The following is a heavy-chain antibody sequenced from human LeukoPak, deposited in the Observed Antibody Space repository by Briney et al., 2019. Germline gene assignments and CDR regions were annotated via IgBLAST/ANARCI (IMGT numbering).Heavy chain of an antibody. Sequence: ASVKVSCKAFGYTFTTYGISWVRQAPGQGLEWMEWIDAYSGNTNYVQRFQGRVTMTTDTSTSTAYMELRSLRSDDTAVYYCARDRPGDEAFDIWGQGTTVTVSS. CDR2: IDAYSGNT. J-gene: IGHJ3*02. V-gene: IGHV1-18*01. CDR3: ARDRPGDEAFDI. D-gene: IGHD3-10*01. CDR1: GYTFTTYG.